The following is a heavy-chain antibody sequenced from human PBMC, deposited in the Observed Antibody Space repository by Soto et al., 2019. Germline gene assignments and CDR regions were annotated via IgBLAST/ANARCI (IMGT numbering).Heavy chain of an antibody. J-gene: IGHJ4*02. CDR1: GGSISSGDYY. Sequence: PSETLSLTCTVSGGSISSGDYYWSWIRQPPGKGLEWIGYIYYSGSTYYNPSLKSRVTISVDTSKSQFSLKLSSVTAADTAVYYCARDRYFWLSGGYFDYWGQGTLVTVSS. CDR3: ARDRYFWLSGGYFDY. V-gene: IGHV4-30-4*01. CDR2: IYYSGST. D-gene: IGHD3-9*01.